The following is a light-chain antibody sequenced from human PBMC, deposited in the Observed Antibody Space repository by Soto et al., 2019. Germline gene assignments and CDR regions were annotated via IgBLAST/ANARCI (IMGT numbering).Light chain of an antibody. CDR2: TLS. Sequence: DIVMTQTPLSLPVTPGEPASISCRSSQSLLDSDDGNTYLDWYLQKPGQSPQLLIYTLSYRAPGVTDRFSGSGSGTDFTLKISRVEAEDVGVYYCMQRIEFPSTFGQGTRLEIK. CDR1: QSLLDSDDGNTY. CDR3: MQRIEFPST. J-gene: IGKJ5*01. V-gene: IGKV2-40*01.